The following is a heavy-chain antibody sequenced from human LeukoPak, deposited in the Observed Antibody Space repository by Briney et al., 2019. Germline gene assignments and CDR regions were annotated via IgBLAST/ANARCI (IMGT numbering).Heavy chain of an antibody. CDR2: INHSGST. CDR3: ATTPSMVRGYYYMDV. V-gene: IGHV4-34*01. D-gene: IGHD3-10*01. CDR1: GGSFSGYY. Sequence: PSETLSLTCAVYGGSFSGYYWSWIRQPPGKGLEWIGEINHSGSTNYNPSLKSRVTISVDTSKNQFSLKLSSVTAADTAVYYCATTPSMVRGYYYMDVWGKGTTVTVSS. J-gene: IGHJ6*03.